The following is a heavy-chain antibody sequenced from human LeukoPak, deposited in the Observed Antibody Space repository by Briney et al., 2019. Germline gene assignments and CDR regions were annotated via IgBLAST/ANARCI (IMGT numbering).Heavy chain of an antibody. V-gene: IGHV3-23*01. CDR2: IYAGGDVT. CDR3: AKDRYSSAIDS. J-gene: IGHJ4*02. Sequence: GGSLRLSCAASGFTFSSYAMSWVRQAPGKGLEWLSLIYAGGDVTYYADSVQGRFTISRDNSNNTLYLQMNSLRAEDTALYYCAKDRYSSAIDSWGQGVLVTVSS. CDR1: GFTFSSYA. D-gene: IGHD6-19*01.